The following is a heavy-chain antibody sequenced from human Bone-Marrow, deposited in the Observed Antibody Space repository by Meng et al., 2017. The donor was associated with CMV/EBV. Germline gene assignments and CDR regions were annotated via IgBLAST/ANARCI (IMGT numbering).Heavy chain of an antibody. CDR2: IYPGDSDT. D-gene: IGHD4-17*01. Sequence: CKGSGSRFADYWIGWVRQMPGKGLEWMGIIYPGDSDTRYSPSFQGQVTISADRSITTAYLQWSSLKASDTAMYYCARHGRTNGDYLYWGQGTLVTVSS. CDR3: ARHGRTNGDYLY. V-gene: IGHV5-51*01. J-gene: IGHJ4*02. CDR1: GSRFADYW.